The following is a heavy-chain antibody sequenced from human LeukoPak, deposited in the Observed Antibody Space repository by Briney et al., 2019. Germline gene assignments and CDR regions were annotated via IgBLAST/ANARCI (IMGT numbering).Heavy chain of an antibody. CDR1: GGSISGNY. CDR3: TRVLGRGWHNDPGRIYYYGMDV. J-gene: IGHJ6*02. Sequence: SETLSLTCRVSGGSISGNYWSWIRQPPGKGLEWIGYIYCSGNTNYSPSLKSRVTISVDTSKNQFSLKVNSVTAADTAVYYCTRVLGRGWHNDPGRIYYYGMDVWGQGTTAIVSS. CDR2: IYCSGNT. D-gene: IGHD3-10*01. V-gene: IGHV4-59*01.